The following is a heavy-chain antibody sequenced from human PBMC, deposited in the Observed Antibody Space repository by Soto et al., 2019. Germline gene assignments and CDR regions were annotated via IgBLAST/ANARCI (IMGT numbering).Heavy chain of an antibody. J-gene: IGHJ6*02. V-gene: IGHV1-18*04. CDR1: GHTFTSLA. D-gene: IGHD2-2*01. CDR3: ARKYCSTTSCTSQYGMDV. CDR2: ISGYNGFT. Sequence: ASVKVSCKTSGHTFTSLAFSWVRQAPGQGLEWMGWISGYNGFTKYAENLQGRVTTTTDTSTSTAYMELRSLRSDDTAVYYCARKYCSTTSCTSQYGMDVWGQGTTVTVSS.